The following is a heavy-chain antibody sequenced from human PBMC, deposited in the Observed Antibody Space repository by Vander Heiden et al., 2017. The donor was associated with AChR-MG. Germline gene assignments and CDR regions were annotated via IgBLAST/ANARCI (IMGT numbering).Heavy chain of an antibody. J-gene: IGHJ4*02. V-gene: IGHV3-21*01. Sequence: EVQLVESGGGLVKPGGSLRLSCAASGFTFSSYSMNWVRQAPGKGLEWVSSISSSSSYIYYADSVKGRFTISRDNAKNSLYLQMNSLRAEDTAVYYCARDHYGDYEREYQGDFDYWGQGTLVTVSS. CDR2: ISSSSSYI. CDR3: ARDHYGDYEREYQGDFDY. CDR1: GFTFSSYS. D-gene: IGHD4-17*01.